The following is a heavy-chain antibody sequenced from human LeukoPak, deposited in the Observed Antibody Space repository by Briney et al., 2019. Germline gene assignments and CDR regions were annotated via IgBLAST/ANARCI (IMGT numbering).Heavy chain of an antibody. J-gene: IGHJ6*04. Sequence: GGSLRLSCAASRFTFSSYWMSWVRQTPGRGLEWVANIKQDGSKKYYVDSVKGRFTISRDNAKNSLYLQMNSLRAEDTAVYYCAELGITMIGGVWGKGTTVTISS. D-gene: IGHD3-10*02. CDR1: RFTFSSYW. CDR2: IKQDGSKK. V-gene: IGHV3-7*01. CDR3: AELGITMIGGV.